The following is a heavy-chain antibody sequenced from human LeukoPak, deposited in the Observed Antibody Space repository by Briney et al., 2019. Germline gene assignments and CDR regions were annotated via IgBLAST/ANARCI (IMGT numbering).Heavy chain of an antibody. CDR1: GFTFSTYA. V-gene: IGHV3-23*01. J-gene: IGHJ4*02. CDR3: ANAPQRVYRGSY. Sequence: GGSLRLSCAASGFTFSTYAMRWVRQAPGKGLEWVSIISGSGGSTYYADSVKGRFTISRDNSKNTLYLQINSLRSEDTAVYYCANAPQRVYRGSYWGQGTLVTVSS. CDR2: ISGSGGST. D-gene: IGHD4-23*01.